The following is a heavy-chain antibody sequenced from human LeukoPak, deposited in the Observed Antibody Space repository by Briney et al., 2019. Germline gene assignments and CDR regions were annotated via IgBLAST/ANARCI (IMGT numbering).Heavy chain of an antibody. V-gene: IGHV1-2*02. CDR3: ARNQDTASYYYYYMDV. CDR1: GYTFTGYY. J-gene: IGHJ6*03. D-gene: IGHD5-18*01. CDR2: INPNSGGT. Sequence: ASVKVSCKASGYTFTGYYMHWVRQAPGQGVEWVGWINPNSGGTNYAQKFQGRVTMTRDTSISTAYMELSRLRSDDTAVYCCARNQDTASYYYYYMDVWGKGTTVTVSS.